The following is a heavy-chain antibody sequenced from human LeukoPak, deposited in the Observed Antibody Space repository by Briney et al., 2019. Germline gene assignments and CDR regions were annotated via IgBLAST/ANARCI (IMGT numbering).Heavy chain of an antibody. CDR3: ARDPTSYYDSSGYPSPSYYFDF. CDR2: ISYDGSNK. J-gene: IGHJ4*02. D-gene: IGHD3-22*01. CDR1: EFTFSRYA. Sequence: GGSLRLPCAASEFTFSRYAMHWVRQAPGKGLEWVAVISYDGSNKYYADSVKGRFTISRDNSNNTLYLQMNSLRAEDTAVYYCARDPTSYYDSSGYPSPSYYFDFWGQGTLVTVSS. V-gene: IGHV3-30-3*01.